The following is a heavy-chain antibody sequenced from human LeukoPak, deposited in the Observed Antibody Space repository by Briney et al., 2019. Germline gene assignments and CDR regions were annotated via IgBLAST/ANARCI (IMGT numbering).Heavy chain of an antibody. J-gene: IGHJ4*02. CDR1: GFTFSSYA. V-gene: IGHV3-23*01. D-gene: IGHD2-15*01. CDR2: ISGSGGST. CDR3: AKAGEVSLPTHTSFDY. Sequence: GGSLRLSCAASGFTFSSYAMSWVRQAPGKGLEWVSAISGSGGSTYYADSVKGRFTISRDISKNTLYLQMNSLRAEDTAVYYCAKAGEVSLPTHTSFDYWGQGTPVTVSS.